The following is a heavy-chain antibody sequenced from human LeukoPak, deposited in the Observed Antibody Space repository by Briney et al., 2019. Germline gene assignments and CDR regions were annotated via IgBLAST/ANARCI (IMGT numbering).Heavy chain of an antibody. J-gene: IGHJ4*02. CDR2: ISSSSSYI. D-gene: IGHD2-2*01. V-gene: IGHV3-21*01. CDR1: GFTFSSYS. CDR3: ARDQATGIVVVPAATN. Sequence: GGSLRLSCAASGFTFSSYSMNWVRPAPGEGLEWFSSISSSSSYIYYADSVKGRFTISRDNAKNSLYLQMNSLRAEDTAVYYCARDQATGIVVVPAATNWGQGTLVTVSS.